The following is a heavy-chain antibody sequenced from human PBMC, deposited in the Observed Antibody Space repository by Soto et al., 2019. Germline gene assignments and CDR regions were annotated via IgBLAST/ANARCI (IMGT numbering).Heavy chain of an antibody. V-gene: IGHV1-3*01. D-gene: IGHD3-3*01. CDR2: IHAGNGNT. Sequence: QVQLVQSGAEVKKPGASVKVSCKASGYTFTNYAMHWVRLAPGQRLEWMGWIHAGNGNTLYSQKFQGRVTIPRDTSANTAYRELSSLGSEATTVYYCAGCPRSGGNYYYAMAVWGRGTTVTVSS. CDR3: AGCPRSGGNYYYAMAV. CDR1: GYTFTNYA. J-gene: IGHJ6*02.